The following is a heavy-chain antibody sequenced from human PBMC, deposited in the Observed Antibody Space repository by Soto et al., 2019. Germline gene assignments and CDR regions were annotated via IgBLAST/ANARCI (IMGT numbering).Heavy chain of an antibody. Sequence: GGSLRLSCAASGFTFSSYAMHWVRQAPGKGPEWVAVISYDGSNKYYADSVKGRFTISRDNSKNTLYLQMNSLRAEDTAVYYCATNGGYSYGYNYYGMDVWGQGTTVTV. CDR3: ATNGGYSYGYNYYGMDV. J-gene: IGHJ6*02. CDR2: ISYDGSNK. CDR1: GFTFSSYA. V-gene: IGHV3-30-3*01. D-gene: IGHD5-18*01.